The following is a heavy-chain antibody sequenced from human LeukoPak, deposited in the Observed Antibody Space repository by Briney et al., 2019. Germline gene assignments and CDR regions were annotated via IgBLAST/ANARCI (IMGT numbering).Heavy chain of an antibody. CDR2: ILYDGSNK. J-gene: IGHJ5*02. D-gene: IGHD3-10*01. CDR1: GFTFSSYG. CDR3: AKDHGSGSYYNPNWFDP. Sequence: GGSLRLSCAASGFTFSSYGMHWVRQAPGKGLEWVAVILYDGSNKYYADSVKGRFTISRDNSKNTLYLQMNSLRAEDTAVYYCAKDHGSGSYYNPNWFDPWGQGTLVTVSS. V-gene: IGHV3-30*18.